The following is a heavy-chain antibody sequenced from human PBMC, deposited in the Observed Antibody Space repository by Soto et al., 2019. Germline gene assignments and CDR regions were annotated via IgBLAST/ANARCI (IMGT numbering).Heavy chain of an antibody. V-gene: IGHV3-23*01. CDR3: AKGGYSSSWYRYYYMDV. CDR1: GFTFSSYA. J-gene: IGHJ6*03. CDR2: ISGSCGST. Sequence: GGSLRLSCEASGFTFSSYAMSWVRQAPGKGLERVSAISGSCGSTYYADSVKGRFTISRDNSKNTLYLQMNSLRAEDTALYYCAKGGYSSSWYRYYYMDVWGKGTTVTVSS. D-gene: IGHD6-13*01.